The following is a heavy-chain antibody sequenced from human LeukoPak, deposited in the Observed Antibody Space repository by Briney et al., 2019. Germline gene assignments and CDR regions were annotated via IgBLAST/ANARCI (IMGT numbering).Heavy chain of an antibody. CDR3: ARVPHGETIFGVVLYWFDP. Sequence: SETLSLTCTVSGGSISNYYWSWIRQPPGKGLEWIGYIHFSGSSNQNPSLKSRVTISVDTSKNQFSLKVNSVTAADTAVYYCARVPHGETIFGVVLYWFDPWGQGTLVTVSS. V-gene: IGHV4-59*08. CDR2: IHFSGSS. CDR1: GGSISNYY. J-gene: IGHJ5*02. D-gene: IGHD3-3*01.